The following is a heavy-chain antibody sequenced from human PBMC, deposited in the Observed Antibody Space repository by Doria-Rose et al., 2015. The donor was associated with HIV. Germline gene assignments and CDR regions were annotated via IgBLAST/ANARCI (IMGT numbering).Heavy chain of an antibody. D-gene: IGHD6-13*01. CDR2: IFSDDER. Sequence: QVTLKESGPVLVKPTETLTLTCTVSGVSLSSPGMGVSWIRQPPGKALEWLANIFSDDERSYKTSLKSRLTISSGTAKSQVVLSMTVMDPVDTATYYCARIKSSRWYHKYYFDFWGQGTLVIVSA. V-gene: IGHV2-26*01. CDR1: GVSLSSPGMG. CDR3: ARIKSSRWYHKYYFDF. J-gene: IGHJ4*02.